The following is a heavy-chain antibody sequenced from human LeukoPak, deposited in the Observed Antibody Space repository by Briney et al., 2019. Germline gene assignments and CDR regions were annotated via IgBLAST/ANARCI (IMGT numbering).Heavy chain of an antibody. V-gene: IGHV3-73*01. D-gene: IGHD2-15*01. Sequence: EGSLRLSCAASGFTFSGSAMHWVRQASGKGLEWVGRIRSKANSYATAYAASVKGRFTISRDDSKNTAYLQMNSLKTEDTAVYYCTRSRTSGYCSGGSCYETLNAFDIWGQGTMVTVSS. J-gene: IGHJ3*02. CDR3: TRSRTSGYCSGGSCYETLNAFDI. CDR2: IRSKANSYAT. CDR1: GFTFSGSA.